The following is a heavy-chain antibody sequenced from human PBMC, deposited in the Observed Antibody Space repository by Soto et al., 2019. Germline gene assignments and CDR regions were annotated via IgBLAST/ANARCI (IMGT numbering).Heavy chain of an antibody. J-gene: IGHJ4*02. V-gene: IGHV3-7*05. Sequence: EVQLVESGGGLVQPGGSLRLSSAASGFRLRDYWMTWVRQAPGKGLEWVANIKQDGSEKYYVDSVKGRCTISRDDAKNSLYLQMNSLTTEDTAVYYCTRETSVDADWGQGTLVTVSS. CDR2: IKQDGSEK. CDR1: GFRLRDYW. D-gene: IGHD2-2*01. CDR3: TRETSVDAD.